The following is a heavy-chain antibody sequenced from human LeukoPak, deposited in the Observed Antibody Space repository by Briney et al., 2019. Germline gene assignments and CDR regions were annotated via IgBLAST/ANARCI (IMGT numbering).Heavy chain of an antibody. V-gene: IGHV3-21*01. CDR1: GFTFSSYS. D-gene: IGHD2-21*02. Sequence: GGSLRLSCAASGFTFSSYSMNWVRQAPGKGLEWVSSIDSSGSYRYYADSLKGRFTISRDNAKNSLYLQMNSLRAEDTAVYYCANRCGGDCFDAFDIWGQGTMVTVSS. J-gene: IGHJ3*02. CDR3: ANRCGGDCFDAFDI. CDR2: IDSSGSYR.